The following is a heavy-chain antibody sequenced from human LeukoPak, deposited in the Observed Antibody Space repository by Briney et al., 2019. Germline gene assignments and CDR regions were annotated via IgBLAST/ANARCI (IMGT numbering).Heavy chain of an antibody. CDR2: VYYNGRT. V-gene: IGHV4-39*07. CDR3: ARHDYYGSARDAFDI. CDR1: GGSIHSSNYY. D-gene: IGHD3-10*01. Sequence: PSETLSLTCTVSGGSIHSSNYYWGWIRQPPGKGLECIGSVYYNGRTYYNPSLKSRVTISIETSKNQFSLNLSSVTAADTAVYYCARHDYYGSARDAFDIWGQGTMVTVSS. J-gene: IGHJ3*02.